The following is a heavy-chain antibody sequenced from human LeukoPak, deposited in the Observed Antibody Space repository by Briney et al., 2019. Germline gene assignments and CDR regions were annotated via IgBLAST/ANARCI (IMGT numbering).Heavy chain of an antibody. CDR2: VYYSGST. V-gene: IGHV4-59*08. J-gene: IGHJ4*02. D-gene: IGHD3-16*02. CDR3: ARQGDYRYPFDS. CDR1: GGSISSYY. Sequence: SETLSLTCTVSGGSISSYYWSWIRQPPGKGLEWIGYVYYSGSTNYNPSLKGRVTISVDTSKSQFSLKLTSVTAADTAVYYCARQGDYRYPFDSWGQGTLVTVSS.